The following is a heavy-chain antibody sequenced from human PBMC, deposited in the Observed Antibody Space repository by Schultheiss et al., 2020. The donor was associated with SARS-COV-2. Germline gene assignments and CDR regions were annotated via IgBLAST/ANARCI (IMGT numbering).Heavy chain of an antibody. D-gene: IGHD2/OR15-2a*01. V-gene: IGHV3-48*01. CDR1: GFTFSDCS. CDR3: ARSYGTSWFYY. Sequence: GGSLRLSCAASGFTFSDCSMNWVRQAPGKGLEWVSFISGSCSPIFYADSVKGRFTVSRDNARNSLYLQMNSLRAEDTAVYYCARSYGTSWFYYWGQGTLVTVSS. CDR2: ISGSCSPI. J-gene: IGHJ4*02.